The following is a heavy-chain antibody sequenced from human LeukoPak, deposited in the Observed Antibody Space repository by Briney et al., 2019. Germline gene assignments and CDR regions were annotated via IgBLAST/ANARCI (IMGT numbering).Heavy chain of an antibody. J-gene: IGHJ4*02. CDR1: GYTFNSYD. D-gene: IGHD3-3*01. V-gene: IGHV1-18*01. Sequence: ASVKVSCKASGYTFNSYDISWVRQAPGQGLEWMAWISTYNGNTNYALKVQGRATMTTDTSTSTAYMELRCLRSDDTAVYYCARVLRYDFWSAYYFDYWGQGTLVTVSS. CDR3: ARVLRYDFWSAYYFDY. CDR2: ISTYNGNT.